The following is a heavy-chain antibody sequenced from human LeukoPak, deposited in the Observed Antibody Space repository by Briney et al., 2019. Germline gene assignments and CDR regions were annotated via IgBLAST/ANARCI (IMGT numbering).Heavy chain of an antibody. CDR3: AKARGYCSDGSCYWFDY. J-gene: IGHJ4*02. CDR2: ISGSGASI. Sequence: PGGSLRLSCATSGFTFSGHSMSWVRQAPGKGLEWVSTISGSGASIYYADSVKGRFTISRDNSKNTLYLQMNSLRAEDTAVYFCAKARGYCSDGSCYWFDYWGQGTLVTVSS. CDR1: GFTFSGHS. D-gene: IGHD2-15*01. V-gene: IGHV3-23*01.